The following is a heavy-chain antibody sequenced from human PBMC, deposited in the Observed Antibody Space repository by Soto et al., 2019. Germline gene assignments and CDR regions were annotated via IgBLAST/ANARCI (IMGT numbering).Heavy chain of an antibody. CDR1: GFTFSSYE. V-gene: IGHV3-48*03. Sequence: GGSLRLSCAASGFTFSSYEMNWVRQAPGKGLEWVSYISSSGSTIYYADSVKGRFTISRDNAKNSLYLQMNSLRAEDTAVYYCARARYSLRYYFDYWGQGTLVTVSS. D-gene: IGHD2-15*01. CDR2: ISSSGSTI. CDR3: ARARYSLRYYFDY. J-gene: IGHJ4*02.